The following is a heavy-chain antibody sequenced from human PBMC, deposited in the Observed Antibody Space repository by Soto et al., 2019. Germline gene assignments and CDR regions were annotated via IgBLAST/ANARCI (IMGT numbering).Heavy chain of an antibody. CDR3: AKDKLELSYYYGMDV. CDR1: GFTFDDYA. Sequence: GGSLRLSCAASGFTFDDYAMHWVRQAPGKGLEWVSGISWNSGSIGYADSVKGRFTISRDNAKNSLYLQMNSLRAEDTALYYCAKDKLELSYYYGMDVWGQWTTVTVSS. CDR2: ISWNSGSI. J-gene: IGHJ6*02. D-gene: IGHD1-26*01. V-gene: IGHV3-9*01.